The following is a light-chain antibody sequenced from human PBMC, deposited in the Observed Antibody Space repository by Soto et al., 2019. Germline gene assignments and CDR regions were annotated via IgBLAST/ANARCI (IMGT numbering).Light chain of an antibody. CDR1: QDISQY. J-gene: IGKJ4*01. V-gene: IGKV1-33*01. CDR2: GAS. Sequence: DIQMTPSPSSLSASVGDRVTITCQASQDISQYLNWYQQKPGKAPKLLIYGASNLQTGVPSRFSGSGSGTDFTFAISSLQPEDIATYYCQQYDNLLTFGGGTKVEIK. CDR3: QQYDNLLT.